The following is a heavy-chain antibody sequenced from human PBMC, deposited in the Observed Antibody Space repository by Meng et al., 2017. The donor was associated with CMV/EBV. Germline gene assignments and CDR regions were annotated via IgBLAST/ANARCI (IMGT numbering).Heavy chain of an antibody. CDR2: ISGSGGST. J-gene: IGHJ4*02. D-gene: IGHD3-9*01. Sequence: EVHVVESGGGLAQPGGSLGRSCAASGFTFSSYAMSWVRQAPGKGLEWVSAISGSGGSTYYADSVKGRFTISRDNSKNTLYLQMNSLRAEDTAVYYCANRFESGPIDYWGQGTLVTVSS. V-gene: IGHV3-23*04. CDR1: GFTFSSYA. CDR3: ANRFESGPIDY.